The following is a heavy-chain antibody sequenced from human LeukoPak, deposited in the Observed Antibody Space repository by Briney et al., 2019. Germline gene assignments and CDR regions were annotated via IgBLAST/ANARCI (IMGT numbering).Heavy chain of an antibody. CDR3: AKGGAWLDY. J-gene: IGHJ4*02. Sequence: SEALSLTCTVSGGSISSYYWSWIRQPAGKGLEWLGRIYTTGSTNYNSSLKSRVIMSVDTSKNQFSLKLSSVTAADTAVYYCAKGGAWLDYWGQGTLVTVPS. D-gene: IGHD4/OR15-4a*01. V-gene: IGHV4-4*07. CDR1: GGSISSYY. CDR2: IYTTGST.